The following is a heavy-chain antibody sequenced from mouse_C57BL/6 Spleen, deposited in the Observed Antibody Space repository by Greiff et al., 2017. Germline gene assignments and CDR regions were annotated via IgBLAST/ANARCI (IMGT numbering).Heavy chain of an antibody. D-gene: IGHD3-1*01. V-gene: IGHV1-69*01. CDR2: IDPSDSYT. CDR1: GYTFTSYW. CDR3: ARRALSDTLDY. J-gene: IGHJ2*01. Sequence: VQLQQPGAELVMPGASVKLSCKASGYTFTSYWMHWVKQRPGQGLEWIGEIDPSDSYTNYNQKFKGKSTLTVDKSSSTAYMQLSSLTSEDSAVYYCARRALSDTLDYWGQGTTLTVSS.